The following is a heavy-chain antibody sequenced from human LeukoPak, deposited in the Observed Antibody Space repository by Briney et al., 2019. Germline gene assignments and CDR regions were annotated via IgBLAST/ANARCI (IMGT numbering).Heavy chain of an antibody. D-gene: IGHD3-22*01. V-gene: IGHV4-61*02. J-gene: IGHJ3*02. CDR1: GGSISSGSYY. Sequence: SETLSLTCTVSGGSISSGSYYWSRIRQPAGKGLEWIGRIYTSGSTNYNPSLKSRVTISVDTSKNQFSLKLSSVTAADTAVYYCARVDYYDSSEINFDIWGQGTMVTVSS. CDR3: ARVDYYDSSEINFDI. CDR2: IYTSGST.